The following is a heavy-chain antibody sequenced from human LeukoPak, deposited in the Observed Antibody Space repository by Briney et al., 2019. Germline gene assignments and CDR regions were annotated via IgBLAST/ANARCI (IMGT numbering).Heavy chain of an antibody. CDR3: ARQSTSSWEN. D-gene: IGHD6-13*01. V-gene: IGHV5-51*01. J-gene: IGHJ4*02. Sequence: PGESLKISCKGSGYSFTSYWIGWVRQMPGKGLEWMGIIYPGDSETRYSPSFQGHVTISADKSVSTAYLQWSSLKASDTATYYCARQSTSSWENWGQGTLVTVSS. CDR2: IYPGDSET. CDR1: GYSFTSYW.